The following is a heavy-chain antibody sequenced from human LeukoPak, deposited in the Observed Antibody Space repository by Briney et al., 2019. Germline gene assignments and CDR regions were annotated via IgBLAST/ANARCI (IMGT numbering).Heavy chain of an antibody. V-gene: IGHV1-2*02. Sequence: ASVKVSCKASGYIFTNYYMHWVRQAPGQGLEWMGWINPDSGGTNYAQKFQGRVTMTRDTSISTAYMELNSLRSDDTAVYYCARVTLKNLGFDYWGQGTLVTVSS. CDR1: GYIFTNYY. CDR2: INPDSGGT. D-gene: IGHD3-16*01. CDR3: ARVTLKNLGFDY. J-gene: IGHJ4*02.